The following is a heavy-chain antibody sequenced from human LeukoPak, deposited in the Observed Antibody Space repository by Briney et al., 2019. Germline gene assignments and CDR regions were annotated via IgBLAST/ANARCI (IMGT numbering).Heavy chain of an antibody. CDR3: ARERDGCNDRTYFDY. D-gene: IGHD5-24*01. J-gene: IGHJ4*02. CDR1: GFTFSSYA. V-gene: IGHV3-23*01. Sequence: PGGSLRLSCAASGFTFSSYAMSWVRQAPGKGLEWVSAISGSGGSTYYADSVKGRFTISRDNSKNTLYLQMNSLRAEDTAVYYCARERDGCNDRTYFDYWGQGTLVTVSS. CDR2: ISGSGGST.